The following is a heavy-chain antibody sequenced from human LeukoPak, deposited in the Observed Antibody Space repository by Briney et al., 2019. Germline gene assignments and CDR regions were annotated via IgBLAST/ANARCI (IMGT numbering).Heavy chain of an antibody. CDR1: GGSIRSSYYY. D-gene: IGHD3-10*01. CDR3: ARTRLLWFGELLFRDAFDI. V-gene: IGHV4-39*07. Sequence: SETLSLTCTVSGGSIRSSYYYWGWIRQPPGKGLEWIGSIYDSGSTYYNPSLKSRVTISVDTSKNQFSLKLSSVTAADTAVYYCARTRLLWFGELLFRDAFDIWGQGTMVTVSS. J-gene: IGHJ3*02. CDR2: IYDSGST.